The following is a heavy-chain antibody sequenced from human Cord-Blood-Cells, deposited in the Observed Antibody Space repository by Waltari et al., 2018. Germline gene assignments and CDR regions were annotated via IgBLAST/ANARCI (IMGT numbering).Heavy chain of an antibody. CDR3: ARDPELTGAFDI. V-gene: IGHV1-2*04. J-gene: IGHJ3*02. D-gene: IGHD1-26*01. Sequence: QVQLVQSGAEVKKPGASVKVSCKASGYTFPGYYMHWLRQAPGKGLEWMGWINPNSGGTNYAQKFQGWVTMTRDTSISTAYMELSRLRSDDTAVYYCARDPELTGAFDIWGQGTMVTVSS. CDR2: INPNSGGT. CDR1: GYTFPGYY.